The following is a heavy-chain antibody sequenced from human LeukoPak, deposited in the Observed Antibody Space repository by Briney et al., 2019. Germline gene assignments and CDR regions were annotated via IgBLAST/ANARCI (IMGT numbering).Heavy chain of an antibody. CDR2: INHSGST. CDR1: GGSFSGYY. CDR3: ARVIAATGPGSYYYGMDV. V-gene: IGHV4-34*01. D-gene: IGHD6-13*01. J-gene: IGHJ6*02. Sequence: SETLSLTCAVYGGSFSGYYWSWIRQPPGKGLEWIGEINHSGSTNYNPSLKSRVTISVDTSKNQFSLKLSSVTAADTAVCYCARVIAATGPGSYYYGMDVWGQGTTVTVSS.